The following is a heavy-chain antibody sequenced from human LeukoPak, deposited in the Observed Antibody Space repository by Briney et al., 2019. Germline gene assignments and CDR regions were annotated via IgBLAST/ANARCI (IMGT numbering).Heavy chain of an antibody. J-gene: IGHJ4*02. CDR3: AKGLRFLNRGGY. Sequence: GGSLRLSCAASGFTFSSYAMSWVRQAPGKGLEWVSAISGSGGSTYYADSVRGRFTISRDNSKNTLYLQMNSLRAEDTAVYYCAKGLRFLNRGGYWGQGTLVTVSS. D-gene: IGHD3-3*01. CDR2: ISGSGGST. V-gene: IGHV3-23*01. CDR1: GFTFSSYA.